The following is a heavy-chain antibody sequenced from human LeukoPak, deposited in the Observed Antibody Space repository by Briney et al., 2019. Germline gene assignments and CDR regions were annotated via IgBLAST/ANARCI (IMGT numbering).Heavy chain of an antibody. V-gene: IGHV3-7*01. CDR1: GFTFRKHW. J-gene: IGHJ4*02. D-gene: IGHD3-10*01. CDR3: ARDLEGN. CDR2: IREDGSEK. Sequence: GGSLRLSCAAAGFTFRKHWMSWVRQSIGKGLECVAKIREDGSEKHYVDSVKGRFTISRDNARNSLYLQMNNLRAEDTAVYYCARDLEGNWGQGTLVTVSS.